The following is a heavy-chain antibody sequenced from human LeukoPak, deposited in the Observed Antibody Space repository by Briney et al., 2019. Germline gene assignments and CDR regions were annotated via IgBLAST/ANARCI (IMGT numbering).Heavy chain of an antibody. D-gene: IGHD2-8*01. CDR2: IYYSGST. CDR1: GGSIRSYY. J-gene: IGHJ3*02. V-gene: IGHV4-59*01. Sequence: SETLSLTCTVSGGSIRSYYWSWIRQPPGKGLEWIGYIYYSGSTNYNPSLKSRVTISVDTSKNQFSLKLSSVTAADTAVYYCAREDIVLMVHAFDIWGQGTMVTVSS. CDR3: AREDIVLMVHAFDI.